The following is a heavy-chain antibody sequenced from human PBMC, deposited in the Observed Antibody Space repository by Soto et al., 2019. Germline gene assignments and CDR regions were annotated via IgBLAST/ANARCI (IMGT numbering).Heavy chain of an antibody. CDR1: GYSFSTHG. CDR3: ARLRMCRGSRCAPSLALDL. CDR2: ITPSNGHT. V-gene: IGHV1-18*01. Sequence: QDQLVQSGVEVKRPGASVKVSCKASGYSFSTHGISWVRQAPGQGLEWMGWITPSNGHTNYEQKFQGRVTMTTDTASNPGSSEVRSLRSDHPAVYCGARLRMCRGSRCAPSLALDLWCQGTLVTVSS. D-gene: IGHD2-15*01. J-gene: IGHJ3*01.